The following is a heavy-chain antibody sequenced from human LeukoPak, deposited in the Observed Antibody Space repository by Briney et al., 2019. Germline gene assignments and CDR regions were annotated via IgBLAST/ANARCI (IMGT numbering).Heavy chain of an antibody. CDR3: ARDSEVPGYYYYYMDV. CDR1: GFTFSSYE. Sequence: GGSLRLSCAASGFTFSSYEMNWVRQAPGKGLEWVSYISSSGSTIYYADSVKGRFTISRDNAKNSLYLQMNSLRAEDTAVYYCARDSEVPGYYYYYMDVWGKGTTVTVSS. J-gene: IGHJ6*03. CDR2: ISSSGSTI. V-gene: IGHV3-48*03.